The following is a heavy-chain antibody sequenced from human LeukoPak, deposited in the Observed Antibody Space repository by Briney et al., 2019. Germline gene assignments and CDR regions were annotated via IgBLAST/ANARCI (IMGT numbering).Heavy chain of an antibody. V-gene: IGHV1-2*02. D-gene: IGHD1-1*01. CDR2: INPNSGGT. J-gene: IGHJ3*02. CDR3: ARCSTPLWIFYAFDI. CDR1: GYTFTGHY. Sequence: ASVKVSCKASGYTFTGHYMHWVRQAPGQRPEGMGWINPNSGGTNYAQKFQGRVTMTRDTSISTAYMELSGLRSDDTAVYYCARCSTPLWIFYAFDIWGQGTMVTVSS.